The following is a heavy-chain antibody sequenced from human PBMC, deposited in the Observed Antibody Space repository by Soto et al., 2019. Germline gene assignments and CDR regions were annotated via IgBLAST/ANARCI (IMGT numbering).Heavy chain of an antibody. J-gene: IGHJ3*02. CDR3: ARRDYYGSGSYDSADAFGI. V-gene: IGHV1-69*06. CDR2: IIPIFGTA. D-gene: IGHD3-10*01. CDR1: GGTFSSYA. Sequence: GASVKVSCKASGGTFSSYAISWVRQAPGQGLEWMGGIIPIFGTANYAQKFQGRVTITADKSTSTAYMELSSLRSEDTAMYYCARRDYYGSGSYDSADAFGIWGQGTMVTVSS.